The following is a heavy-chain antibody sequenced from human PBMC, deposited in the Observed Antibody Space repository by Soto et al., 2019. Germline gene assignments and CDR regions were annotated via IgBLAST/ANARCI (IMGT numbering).Heavy chain of an antibody. Sequence: EVQLVESGGGLVKPGGSLRLSCAASGFTFSNAGMNWVRQAPGKGLEWVGRIKSKSDGGTTDYDAPVKGRFTISRDDSQIPLYLQLNSLKTEDTAVYYCTTTAAGPGFDYRGQGTLVTVSS. CDR3: TTTAAGPGFDY. D-gene: IGHD6-13*01. CDR2: IKSKSDGGTT. J-gene: IGHJ4*02. CDR1: GFTFSNAG. V-gene: IGHV3-15*07.